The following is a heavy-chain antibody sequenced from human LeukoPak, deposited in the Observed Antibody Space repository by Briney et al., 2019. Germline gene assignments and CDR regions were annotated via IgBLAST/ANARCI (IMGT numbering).Heavy chain of an antibody. J-gene: IGHJ6*03. Sequence: ASVKVSCKVSGYTLTELSMHWVRQAPGQGLEWMGWISAYNGNTNYAQKFQGRVTITRNTSISTAYMELSSLRSEDTAVYYCARGLGYSSSWYSAYYYYYMDVWGKGTTVTVSS. CDR2: ISAYNGNT. CDR3: ARGLGYSSSWYSAYYYYYMDV. CDR1: GYTLTELS. D-gene: IGHD6-13*01. V-gene: IGHV1-8*03.